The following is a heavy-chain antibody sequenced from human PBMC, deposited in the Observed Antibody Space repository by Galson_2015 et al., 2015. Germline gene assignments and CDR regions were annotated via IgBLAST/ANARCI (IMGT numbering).Heavy chain of an antibody. V-gene: IGHV2-5*01. CDR1: GFSLRTSGVG. CDR2: IYWNDDT. D-gene: IGHD1-1*01. J-gene: IGHJ4*02. CDR3: AHSSFTRSTTQEDSSFDN. Sequence: PALVKPTQTLTLTCTFSGFSLRTSGVGVGWIRQPPGKALEWLAFIYWNDDTRYSPSLKNRLTATKDTSKNQVIFTMTDMDPVDTRTYYCAHSSFTRSTTQEDSSFDNWGQGTLVTVSS.